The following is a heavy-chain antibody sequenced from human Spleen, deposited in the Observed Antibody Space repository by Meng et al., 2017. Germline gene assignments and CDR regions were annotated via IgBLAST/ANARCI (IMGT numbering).Heavy chain of an antibody. J-gene: IGHJ4*02. D-gene: IGHD6-13*01. V-gene: IGHV4-34*01. CDR1: GGSFSDYY. CDR2: INHSGST. CDR3: ARDRDVGRYSSSWYPIDY. Sequence: SETLSLTCVVSGGSFSDYYWSWIRQPPGKGLEWIGEINHSGSTNYNPSLESRATISVDTSQNNLSLKLSSVTAADSAVYYCARDRDVGRYSSSWYPIDYWGQGTLVTVSS.